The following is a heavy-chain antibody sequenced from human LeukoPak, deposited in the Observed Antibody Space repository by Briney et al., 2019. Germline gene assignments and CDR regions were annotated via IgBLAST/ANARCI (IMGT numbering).Heavy chain of an antibody. D-gene: IGHD3-22*01. CDR3: ARDSDDYYDSSGYYRLNDAFDI. J-gene: IGHJ3*02. CDR1: GGSISSSSYY. V-gene: IGHV4-39*07. Sequence: PSETLSLTCTVSGGSISSSSYYWGWIRQPPGKGLEWIGSIYYSGSTYYNPSLKSRVTISVDTSKNQFSLKLSSVTAADTAVYYCARDSDDYYDSSGYYRLNDAFDIWGQGTMVTVSS. CDR2: IYYSGST.